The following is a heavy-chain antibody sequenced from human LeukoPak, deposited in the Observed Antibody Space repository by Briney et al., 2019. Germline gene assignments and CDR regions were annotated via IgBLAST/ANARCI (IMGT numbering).Heavy chain of an antibody. D-gene: IGHD2-21*02. V-gene: IGHV4-34*01. CDR1: GGSFSGYY. J-gene: IGHJ3*02. Sequence: PSETLSLTCAVYGGSFSGYYWSWIRQPPGKGLEWIGEINHSGSTNYNPSLKSRVTISVDASKNQFSLKLSSVTAADTAVYYCAGAYCGGDCYSGRTFDIWGQGTMVTVSS. CDR3: AGAYCGGDCYSGRTFDI. CDR2: INHSGST.